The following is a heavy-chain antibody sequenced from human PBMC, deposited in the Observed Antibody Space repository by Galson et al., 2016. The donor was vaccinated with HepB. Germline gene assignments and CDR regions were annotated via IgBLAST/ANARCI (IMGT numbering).Heavy chain of an antibody. J-gene: IGHJ3*01. CDR2: IYYTGTN. CDR3: ATVTYDSSGYPI. D-gene: IGHD3-22*01. Sequence: SETLSLTCTVSGDSISSFYWSWIRQPPGKGLESIGFIYYTGTNDYNPSLNGRVSVSVDTSKNQFSLTLSYVTAADTGIYYCATVTYDSSGYPIWGRGTMGTVSS. V-gene: IGHV4-59*04. CDR1: GDSISSFY.